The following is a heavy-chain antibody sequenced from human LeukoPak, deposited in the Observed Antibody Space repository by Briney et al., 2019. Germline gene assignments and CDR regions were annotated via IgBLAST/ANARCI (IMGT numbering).Heavy chain of an antibody. Sequence: PGGSLRLSCAASGFTVSSNYMSWVRQAPGKGLEWVSVIYSGGSTYYADSVKGRFTISRDNSKNTLYLQMNSLRAEDTAVYYCARAGDVAAAGNWFDPWGQGTLVTVSS. V-gene: IGHV3-53*01. D-gene: IGHD6-13*01. J-gene: IGHJ5*02. CDR3: ARAGDVAAAGNWFDP. CDR2: IYSGGST. CDR1: GFTVSSNY.